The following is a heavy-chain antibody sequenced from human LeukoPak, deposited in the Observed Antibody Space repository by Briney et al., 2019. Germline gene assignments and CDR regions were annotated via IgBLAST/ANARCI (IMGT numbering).Heavy chain of an antibody. CDR2: INPNTGGT. CDR3: ARVGDGLNDAFDV. J-gene: IGHJ3*01. CDR1: GYTFTGYY. D-gene: IGHD5-24*01. V-gene: IGHV1-2*06. Sequence: ASVKVSCKASGYTFTGYYMQWVRQAPGQGLEWMGRINPNTGGTNSAQKFKGRVTMTRDTSITTAYMELSRLRSDDTAVYYCARVGDGLNDAFDVWGQGTLVTVSS.